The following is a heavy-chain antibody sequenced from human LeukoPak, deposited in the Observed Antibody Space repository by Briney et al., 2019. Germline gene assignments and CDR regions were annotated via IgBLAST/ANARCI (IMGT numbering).Heavy chain of an antibody. J-gene: IGHJ6*03. V-gene: IGHV3-74*01. CDR2: INTDGSST. Sequence: GRSLRLSCAASGFTFSSYWMHWVRQAPGKGLVWVSRINTDGSSTTYADSVKGRFTISRDNAKNSLYLQMNSLRAEDTAVYYCARGPRTGDPYYYYMDVWGKGTTVTVSS. D-gene: IGHD7-27*01. CDR1: GFTFSSYW. CDR3: ARGPRTGDPYYYYMDV.